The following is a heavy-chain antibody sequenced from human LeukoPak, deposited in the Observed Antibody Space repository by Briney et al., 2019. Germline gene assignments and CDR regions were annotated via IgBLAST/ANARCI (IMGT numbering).Heavy chain of an antibody. CDR3: ARDPYSGNYGNDYYYYMDV. J-gene: IGHJ6*03. V-gene: IGHV3-48*03. CDR1: GFTFSSYE. CDR2: ISSSGSTI. Sequence: GESLRLSCAASGFTFSSYEMNWVRQAPGKGLEWVSYISSSGSTIYYADSVKGRFTISRDNAKNSLYLQMDSLGPEDTAVYYCARDPYSGNYGNDYYYYMDVWGKGTTVTISS. D-gene: IGHD1-26*01.